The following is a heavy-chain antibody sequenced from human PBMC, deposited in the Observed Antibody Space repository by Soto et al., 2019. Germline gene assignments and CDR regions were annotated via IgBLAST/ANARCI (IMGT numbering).Heavy chain of an antibody. CDR2: TSYDGRNT. J-gene: IGHJ6*03. V-gene: IGHV3-30*18. Sequence: GGSLRLSCAASGLTCNTYGMHWVRQAPGKGLEWVGVTSYDGRNTIYGDSVKGRFTISRDNSEHTLFLQMNSLRAEDTAVYYCAKGPYYGTGYMDGWGKGTTVTVSS. CDR1: GLTCNTYG. CDR3: AKGPYYGTGYMDG. D-gene: IGHD3-10*01.